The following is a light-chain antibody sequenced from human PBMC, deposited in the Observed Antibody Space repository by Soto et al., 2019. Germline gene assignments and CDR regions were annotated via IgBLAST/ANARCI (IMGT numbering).Light chain of an antibody. J-gene: IGLJ1*01. CDR2: DVT. V-gene: IGLV2-14*02. CDR1: SSDVGNYNL. Sequence: QSALTQPASVSGSPGQSITISCTGTSSDVGNYNLVSWYQQHPGKAPTLMIYDVTHRPSGISYRFSGSKSGNTASLTISGLQAEDEADYYCSSYTSSSLYVFGTGTKLTVL. CDR3: SSYTSSSLYV.